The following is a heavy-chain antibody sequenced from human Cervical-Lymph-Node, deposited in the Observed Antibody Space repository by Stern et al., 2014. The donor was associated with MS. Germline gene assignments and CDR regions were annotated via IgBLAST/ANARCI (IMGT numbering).Heavy chain of an antibody. D-gene: IGHD3-3*01. CDR3: ARGVSDYDFWSGRGFGMDV. V-gene: IGHV4-31*03. Sequence: QLQLQESGPGLVKPSQTLSLTCTVSGGSISSGNYYWNWIRQHPGKGLEWIGYIYHSGSTYYIPSLKSRVTISVDTSNNHFSLNLRSVTAADTAVYYCARGVSDYDFWSGRGFGMDVWGQGTTVTVSS. J-gene: IGHJ6*02. CDR2: IYHSGST. CDR1: GGSISSGNYY.